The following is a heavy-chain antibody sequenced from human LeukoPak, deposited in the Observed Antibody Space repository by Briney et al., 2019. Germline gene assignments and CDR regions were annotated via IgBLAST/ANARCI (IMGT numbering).Heavy chain of an antibody. CDR3: ARVWYSSSWYYFDY. J-gene: IGHJ4*02. Sequence: SETLSLTCTVSGYSISTGYYWDWIRQPPGKGLEWIGTFYHGGSTYYNPSLKSRVTISVDTSKNQFSLKLSSVTAADTAVYYCARVWYSSSWYYFDYWGQGTLVTVSS. D-gene: IGHD6-13*01. CDR1: GYSISTGYY. CDR2: FYHGGST. V-gene: IGHV4-38-2*02.